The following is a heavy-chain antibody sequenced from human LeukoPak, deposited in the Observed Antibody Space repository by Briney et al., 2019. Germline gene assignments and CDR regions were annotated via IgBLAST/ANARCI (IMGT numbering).Heavy chain of an antibody. J-gene: IGHJ4*02. CDR3: ARGRNIITMVRGVDNY. Sequence: ASVKVSCKASGYTFTGYYMHWVRQAPGQGLEWMGWINPNSGNTGYAQKFQGRVTMTRNTSISTAYMELSSLRSEDTAVYYCARGRNIITMVRGVDNYWGQGTLVTVSS. D-gene: IGHD3-10*01. CDR2: INPNSGNT. V-gene: IGHV1-8*02. CDR1: GYTFTGYY.